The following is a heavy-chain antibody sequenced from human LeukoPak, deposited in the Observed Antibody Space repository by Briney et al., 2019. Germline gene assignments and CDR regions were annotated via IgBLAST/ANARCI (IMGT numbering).Heavy chain of an antibody. CDR1: GFTFSSYW. CDR3: ARDGDSSGYYVNFDY. J-gene: IGHJ4*02. CDR2: INSDGSST. D-gene: IGHD3-22*01. V-gene: IGHV3-74*01. Sequence: PGGSLRLSCAASGFTFSSYWMHWVHQSPGKGLVWVSRINSDGSSTSYADSVKGRVTISRDNAKNTLYLQMNSLRAEDTAVYYCARDGDSSGYYVNFDYWGQGTLVTVSS.